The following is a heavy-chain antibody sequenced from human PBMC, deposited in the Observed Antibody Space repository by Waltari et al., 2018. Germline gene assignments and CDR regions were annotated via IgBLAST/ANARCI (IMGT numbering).Heavy chain of an antibody. D-gene: IGHD3-10*01. Sequence: QLQLQESGSGLVKPSQTLSLTCAVSGGSIRSGCYSWSWIRQPPGKGLEWIGYIYHSGSTYYNPSLKSRVTISVDRSKNQFSLKLSSVTAADTAVYYCARRGPQHWYFDLWGRGTLVTVSS. J-gene: IGHJ2*01. V-gene: IGHV4-30-2*01. CDR2: IYHSGST. CDR1: GGSIRSGCYS. CDR3: ARRGPQHWYFDL.